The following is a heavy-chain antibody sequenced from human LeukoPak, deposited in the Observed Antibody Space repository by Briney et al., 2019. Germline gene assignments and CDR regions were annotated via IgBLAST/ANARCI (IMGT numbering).Heavy chain of an antibody. CDR1: GGSFSGYY. CDR2: INHSGST. CDR3: ASAYYDILGGHFDY. Sequence: SETLSLTCAVYGGSFSGYYWSWIRQPPGKGLEWIGEINHSGSTNYNPSLKSRVTISVDTSKNQFSLKLSSVTAADTAVYFCASAYYDILGGHFDYWGQGTLVTVSS. D-gene: IGHD3-9*01. J-gene: IGHJ4*02. V-gene: IGHV4-34*01.